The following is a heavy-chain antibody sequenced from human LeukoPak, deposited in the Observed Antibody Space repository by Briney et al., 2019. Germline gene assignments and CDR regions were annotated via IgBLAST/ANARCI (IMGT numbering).Heavy chain of an antibody. CDR3: ARRDSSGFDFYDY. CDR1: GGSTISHF. J-gene: IGHJ4*02. CDR2: IYYSGST. V-gene: IGHV4-59*08. Sequence: SETLSLTRTLPGGSTISHFWSWIRQPPGKRLGWIVYIYYSGSTNYYYALKTRGTISVDTSKNQFSLKVSSVTAADTAVYYCARRDSSGFDFYDYWGQGTLVTVSS. D-gene: IGHD3-22*01.